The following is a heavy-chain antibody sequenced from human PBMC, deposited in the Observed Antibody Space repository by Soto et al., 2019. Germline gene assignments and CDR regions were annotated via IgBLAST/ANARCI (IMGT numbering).Heavy chain of an antibody. V-gene: IGHV4-4*02. CDR3: TGAYYDIDGYILDP. Sequence: SETLSLTCAVSGGSVSSTNWWTWVRQPPGKRLEWIGEIYHSGSPTYSPSLRGRATISVDKSNNQFSLRLRSVTAADTAVYYCTGAYYDIDGYILDPWGQGTSVTVS. D-gene: IGHD3-9*01. CDR2: IYHSGSP. J-gene: IGHJ5*02. CDR1: GGSVSSTNW.